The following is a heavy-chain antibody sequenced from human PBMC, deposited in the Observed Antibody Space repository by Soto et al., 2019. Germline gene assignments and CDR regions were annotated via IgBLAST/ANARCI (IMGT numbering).Heavy chain of an antibody. D-gene: IGHD5-18*01. J-gene: IGHJ4*02. V-gene: IGHV4-59*01. Sequence: SETLSLTCTVSGGSIIRYYWSWILQPPGKGLEWIGYIYYSGSTNYNPSLKSRVTISVDTSKNQFSLKLSSVTAADTAVYYCARDNGYSYGYTLDHWGQGTLVTVS. CDR1: GGSIIRYY. CDR2: IYYSGST. CDR3: ARDNGYSYGYTLDH.